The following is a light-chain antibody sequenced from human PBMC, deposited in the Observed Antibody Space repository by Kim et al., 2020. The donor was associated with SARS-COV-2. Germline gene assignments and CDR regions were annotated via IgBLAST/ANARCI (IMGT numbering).Light chain of an antibody. V-gene: IGLV3-1*01. CDR2: QDN. CDR1: NLGLKY. J-gene: IGLJ2*01. CDR3: QTWDTSTAV. Sequence: VSPGQTPSIPCSRANLGLKYVCWYQQKPGQSPVLVIYQDNKRPSGIPERFSGSNSGNTATLTISGTQPMDEADYYCQTWDTSTAVFGGGTQLTVL.